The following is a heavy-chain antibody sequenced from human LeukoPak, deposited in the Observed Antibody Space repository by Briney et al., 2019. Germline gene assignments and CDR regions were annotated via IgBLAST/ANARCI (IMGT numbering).Heavy chain of an antibody. Sequence: ASVRVSCKTSEYTFTDYYLHWLRQAPGQGPEWVGRIDPNSGGTHYAQKFKGRVTVTRDTSTSTVYMDLSGLRSDDTAVYYCARVPGPYTSRRFHYWGQGTLVTVSS. CDR2: IDPNSGGT. D-gene: IGHD6-13*01. CDR1: EYTFTDYY. J-gene: IGHJ4*02. V-gene: IGHV1-2*02. CDR3: ARVPGPYTSRRFHY.